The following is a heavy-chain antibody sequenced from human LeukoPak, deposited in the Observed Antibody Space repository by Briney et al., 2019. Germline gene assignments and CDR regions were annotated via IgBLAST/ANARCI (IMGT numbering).Heavy chain of an antibody. V-gene: IGHV1-2*02. Sequence: ASVKVSCKASGYTFTGYYMHWVRQAPGQGLEWMGWINPNSGGTNYAQKFQGRVTMTRDTSISTAYMELSRLRSDDTAVYYCARGGVATIDYYYYMDVWGKGTTVTVSS. CDR1: GYTFTGYY. D-gene: IGHD5-12*01. CDR3: ARGGVATIDYYYYMDV. CDR2: INPNSGGT. J-gene: IGHJ6*03.